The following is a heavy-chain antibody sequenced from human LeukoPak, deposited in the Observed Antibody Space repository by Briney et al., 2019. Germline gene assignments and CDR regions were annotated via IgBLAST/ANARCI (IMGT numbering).Heavy chain of an antibody. CDR3: ARDSPRLYATGWSDF. J-gene: IGHJ5*01. V-gene: IGHV1-2*02. CDR2: INPNSGGT. Sequence: ASVKVSCKASGYTFTGYYMHWVRQAPGQGLEWMGWINPNSGGTNYAQKFQGRITMTTDRSTSTAYLELTSLKSDDTAVYFCARDSPRLYATGWSDFWGQGTLVTVSS. CDR1: GYTFTGYY. D-gene: IGHD2-8*01.